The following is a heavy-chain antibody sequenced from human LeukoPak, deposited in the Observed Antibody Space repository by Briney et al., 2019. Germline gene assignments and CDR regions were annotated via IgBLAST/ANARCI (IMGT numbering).Heavy chain of an antibody. CDR3: AKGLHYDFWSGYNNWFDP. D-gene: IGHD3-3*01. V-gene: IGHV3-23*01. CDR2: ISGSGGST. CDR1: GFTFSSYA. Sequence: PGGSLRLSCAASGFTFSSYAMSWVRQAPGKGLEWVSAISGSGGSTYYADSVKGRFTISRDNSKNTLYLQMNSLRAEDTAVYYCAKGLHYDFWSGYNNWFDPWGQGTLVTVSS. J-gene: IGHJ5*02.